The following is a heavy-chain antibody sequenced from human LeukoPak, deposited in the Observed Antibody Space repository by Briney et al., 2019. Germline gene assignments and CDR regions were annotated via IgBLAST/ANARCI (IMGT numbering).Heavy chain of an antibody. D-gene: IGHD1-1*01. CDR1: GFTVSSNY. V-gene: IGHV3-66*01. J-gene: IGHJ6*02. CDR3: ARRYGLERAYYYGMDV. Sequence: PGGSLRLSCAASGFTVSSNYMSWVRQAPGKGLEWVSVIYSGGSTYYADSVKGRFTISRDNSKNTLYLQMNSLRAEDTAVYYCARRYGLERAYYYGMDVWGQGTTVTVSS. CDR2: IYSGGST.